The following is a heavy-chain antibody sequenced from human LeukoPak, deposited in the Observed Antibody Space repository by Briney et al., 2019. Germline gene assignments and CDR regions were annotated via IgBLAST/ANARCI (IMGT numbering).Heavy chain of an antibody. Sequence: SETLPLTCAVYGGSFSGYYWSWIRQPPGKGLEWIGEINHSGSTNYNPSLKSRVTISVDTSKNQFSLKLSSVTAADTAVYYCARAVYYDYVWGSYRPKYYFDYWGQGTLVTVSS. J-gene: IGHJ4*02. D-gene: IGHD3-16*02. CDR2: INHSGST. V-gene: IGHV4-34*01. CDR3: ARAVYYDYVWGSYRPKYYFDY. CDR1: GGSFSGYY.